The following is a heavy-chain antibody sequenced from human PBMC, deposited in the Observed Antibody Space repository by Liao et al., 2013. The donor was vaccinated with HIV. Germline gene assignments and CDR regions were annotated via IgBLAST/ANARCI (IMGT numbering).Heavy chain of an antibody. Sequence: QVQLEESGPGLVKPSETLSLTCSVSGASITDFWWSWLRLSPGRGLEWLGSRMFYTGTTYSNPSLKSRIAISLDTTNNQFSLRLSSVTAADTALYYCVRDVPDKMWFLGGFDVWGQGKLVSVSS. CDR2: MFYTGTT. V-gene: IGHV4-59*01. J-gene: IGHJ3*01. CDR1: GASITDFW. CDR3: VRDVPDKMWFLGGFDV. D-gene: IGHD2-21*01.